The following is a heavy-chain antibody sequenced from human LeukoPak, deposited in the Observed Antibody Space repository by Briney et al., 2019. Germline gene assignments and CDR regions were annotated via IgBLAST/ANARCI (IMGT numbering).Heavy chain of an antibody. J-gene: IGHJ4*02. Sequence: GRSLRLSCAASGFTFSSYGMHWVRQAPGKGLEWVAVIWYDGSNKYYADSVKGRFTISRDNAKSSLYLQMNSLRAEDTAVYYCASWDIQYCNSTSCFPPPSWGQGTLVTVSS. CDR1: GFTFSSYG. CDR2: IWYDGSNK. CDR3: ASWDIQYCNSTSCFPPPS. V-gene: IGHV3-33*03. D-gene: IGHD2-2*01.